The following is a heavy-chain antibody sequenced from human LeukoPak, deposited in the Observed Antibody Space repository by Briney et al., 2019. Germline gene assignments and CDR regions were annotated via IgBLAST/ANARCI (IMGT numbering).Heavy chain of an antibody. D-gene: IGHD2-21*01. V-gene: IGHV3-21*01. J-gene: IGHJ6*03. CDR1: GFTFSTYT. Sequence: GGSLRLSCAASGFTFSTYTMNWVRQAPGKGLEWVSSISSDSDYIYYADSVKGRFTISRDNAKNSLYLQMNSLRAEDTAVYYCAKGDDDMDVWGKGTTVTVSS. CDR3: AKGDDDMDV. CDR2: ISSDSDYI.